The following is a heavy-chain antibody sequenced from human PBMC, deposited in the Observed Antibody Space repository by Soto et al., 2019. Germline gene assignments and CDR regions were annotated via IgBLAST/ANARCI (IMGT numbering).Heavy chain of an antibody. CDR3: ARDTVAGNVITFDY. J-gene: IGHJ4*02. V-gene: IGHV1-3*01. CDR1: GYTFTSYA. Sequence: ASVKVSCKASGYTFTSYAMHWVRQAPGQRLEWMGWINAGNGNTKYSQKFQGRVTITRDTSASTAYMELSSLRSEDTAVYYCARDTVAGNVITFDYWGQGTLVTVSS. CDR2: INAGNGNT. D-gene: IGHD6-19*01.